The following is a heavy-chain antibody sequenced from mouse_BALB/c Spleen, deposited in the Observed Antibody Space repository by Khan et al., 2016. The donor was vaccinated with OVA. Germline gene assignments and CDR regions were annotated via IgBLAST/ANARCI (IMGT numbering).Heavy chain of an antibody. Sequence: EVQLQESGGDLVKPGGSLKLSCAASGFTFSSYTMSWVRQTPEKRLEWVAPISSGCSYTYYPDSVKGRSTIPRDNAKSTLYLQMNSLQSEDTAMYSAKRDRHGNYGGSITYWGQGSLVTVSA. D-gene: IGHD2-1*01. CDR2: ISSGCSYT. CDR3: KRDRHGNYGGSITY. J-gene: IGHJ3*01. V-gene: IGHV5-6-4*01. CDR1: GFTFSSYT.